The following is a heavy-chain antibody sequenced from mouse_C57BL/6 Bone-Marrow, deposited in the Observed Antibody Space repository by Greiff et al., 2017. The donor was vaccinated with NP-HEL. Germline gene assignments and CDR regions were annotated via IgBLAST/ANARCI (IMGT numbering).Heavy chain of an antibody. V-gene: IGHV1-4*01. CDR3: ARFDGYYYYAMDY. CDR1: GYTFTSYT. D-gene: IGHD2-3*01. CDR2: INPSSGYT. Sequence: VQVVESGAELARPGASVKMSCKASGYTFTSYTMHWVKQRPGQGLEWIGYINPSSGYTKYNQKFKDKATLTADKSSSTAYMQLSSLTSEDSAVYYCARFDGYYYYAMDYWGQGTSVTVSS. J-gene: IGHJ4*01.